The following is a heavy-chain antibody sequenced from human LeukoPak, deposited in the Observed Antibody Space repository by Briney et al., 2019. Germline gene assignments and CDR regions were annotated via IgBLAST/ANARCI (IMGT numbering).Heavy chain of an antibody. V-gene: IGHV3-23*01. CDR3: AKDLSGRDGYNRGIDY. Sequence: GGSLRLSCAASGFTFSSYAMSWVRQAPGKGLEWVSAISGSGGSTYYADSVKGRFTISRDNSKNTLYLQMNSLRAEDTAVYYCAKDLSGRDGYNRGIDYWGQGTLVTVSS. J-gene: IGHJ4*02. CDR2: ISGSGGST. D-gene: IGHD5-24*01. CDR1: GFTFSSYA.